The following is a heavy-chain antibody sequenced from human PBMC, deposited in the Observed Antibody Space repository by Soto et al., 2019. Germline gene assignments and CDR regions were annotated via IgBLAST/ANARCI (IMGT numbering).Heavy chain of an antibody. J-gene: IGHJ4*02. Sequence: GGSLRLSCTASGFTFRAYYMNWIRQAPGKGLEWVSYISTGGSTIFYADSVKGRFTISRDNDKNSLSLQMDSLRADDTAVYSCVKGEYYDFRSGHTLFDFWGLGTLVTVSS. CDR2: ISTGGSTI. D-gene: IGHD3-3*01. CDR3: VKGEYYDFRSGHTLFDF. V-gene: IGHV3-11*04. CDR1: GFTFRAYY.